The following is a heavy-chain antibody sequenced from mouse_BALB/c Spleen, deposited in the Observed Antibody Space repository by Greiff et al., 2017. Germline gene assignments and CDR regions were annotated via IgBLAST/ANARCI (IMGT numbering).Heavy chain of an antibody. CDR1: GFTFSSYA. D-gene: IGHD2-2*01. V-gene: IGHV5-9-4*01. CDR2: ISSGGSYT. J-gene: IGHJ2*01. CDR3: ARDGSFFDY. Sequence: DVHLVESGGGLVKPGGSLKLSCAASGFTFSSYAMSWVRQSPEKRLEWVAEISSGGSYTYYPDTVTGRFTISRDNAKNTLYLEMSSLRSEDTAMYYCARDGSFFDYWGQGTTLTVSS.